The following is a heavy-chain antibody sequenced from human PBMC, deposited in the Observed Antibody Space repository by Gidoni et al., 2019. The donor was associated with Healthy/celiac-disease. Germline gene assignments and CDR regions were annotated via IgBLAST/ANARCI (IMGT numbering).Heavy chain of an antibody. CDR3: VKDRGGSLRGYFDY. CDR2: ISSNGGST. J-gene: IGHJ4*02. CDR1: GFTFSSYA. D-gene: IGHD1-26*01. V-gene: IGHV3-64D*06. Sequence: EVQLVASGGGLVQPGGSLRLSCSASGFTFSSYAMHWVRQAPGKGLEYVSAISSNGGSTYYADAVKGRFTISRDNSKNTLYLQMSSLRAEDTAVYYCVKDRGGSLRGYFDYWGQGTLVTVSS.